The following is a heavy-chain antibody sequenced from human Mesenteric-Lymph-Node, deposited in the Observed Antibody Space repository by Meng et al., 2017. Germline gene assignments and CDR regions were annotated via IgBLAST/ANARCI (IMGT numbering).Heavy chain of an antibody. V-gene: IGHV4-39*07. CDR1: GGSISSSSYY. D-gene: IGHD2-8*02. Sequence: QPQLQESGLGLVKPSETLSLTCTVSGGSISSSSYYWGWIRQPPGKGLEWIGSIYYSGSTYYNPSLKRRVTISVDTSKNQFSLKLSSVTAADTAVYYCASLVTGDGRDHSDYWGQGILVTVSS. CDR2: IYYSGST. J-gene: IGHJ4*02. CDR3: ASLVTGDGRDHSDY.